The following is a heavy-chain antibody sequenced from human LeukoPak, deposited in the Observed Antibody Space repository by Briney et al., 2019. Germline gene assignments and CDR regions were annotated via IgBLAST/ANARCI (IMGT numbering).Heavy chain of an antibody. CDR1: GYTFTSYY. V-gene: IGHV1-46*01. J-gene: IGHJ5*02. Sequence: ASVKVSCKASGYTFTSYYMHWVRQAPGQGLEWMGIINPSGGSTSYAQKFQGRVAMTRDTSTSTVYMELSSLRSEDTAVYYCASTLWVSGSYGGSWFDPWGQGTLVTVSS. D-gene: IGHD3-16*01. CDR2: INPSGGST. CDR3: ASTLWVSGSYGGSWFDP.